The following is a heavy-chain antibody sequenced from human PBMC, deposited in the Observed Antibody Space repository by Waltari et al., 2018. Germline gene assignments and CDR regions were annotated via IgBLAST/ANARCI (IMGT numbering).Heavy chain of an antibody. J-gene: IGHJ4*02. CDR1: GFTFSSYS. Sequence: VQLVESGGGLVKPGGPLRLSCAASGFTFSSYSMNWVRQAPGKGLEWVSSISSSSSYIYYADSVKGRFTISRDNAKNSLYLQMNSLRAEDTAVYYCARDALYDFWSGYLAYFDYWGQGTLVTVSS. CDR2: ISSSSSYI. D-gene: IGHD3-3*01. CDR3: ARDALYDFWSGYLAYFDY. V-gene: IGHV3-21*01.